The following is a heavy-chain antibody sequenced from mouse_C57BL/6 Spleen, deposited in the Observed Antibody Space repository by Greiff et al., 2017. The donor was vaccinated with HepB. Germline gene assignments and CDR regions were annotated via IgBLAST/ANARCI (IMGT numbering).Heavy chain of an antibody. J-gene: IGHJ3*01. CDR3: ARHGGNDRAWFAY. CDR2: ISSGGSYT. CDR1: GFTFSSYG. D-gene: IGHD1-1*02. V-gene: IGHV5-6*01. Sequence: EVKLVESGGDLVKPGGSLKLSCAASGFTFSSYGMSWVRQTPDKRLEWVATISSGGSYTYYPDSVKGRFTISRDNAKNTLYLQMSSLKSEDTAMYYCARHGGNDRAWFAYWGQGTLVTVSA.